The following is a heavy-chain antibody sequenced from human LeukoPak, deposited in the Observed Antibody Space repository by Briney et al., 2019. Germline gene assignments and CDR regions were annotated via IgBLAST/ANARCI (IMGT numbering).Heavy chain of an antibody. CDR3: ARLGGSYYTY. D-gene: IGHD1-26*01. Sequence: GGSLRLSCATSGLAFSNFWMYWVRQAPGKGLEWVANIRQDGGEEYYVDSVKGRFTISRDNAKNSLFLQMNSLRVEDTAVYYCARLGGSYYTYWGQGTLVTVSS. J-gene: IGHJ4*02. CDR1: GLAFSNFW. V-gene: IGHV3-7*01. CDR2: IRQDGGEE.